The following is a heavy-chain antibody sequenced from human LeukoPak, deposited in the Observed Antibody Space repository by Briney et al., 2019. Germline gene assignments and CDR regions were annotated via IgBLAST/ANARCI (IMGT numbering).Heavy chain of an antibody. CDR3: ARERITMVRGVNFLTGYYYYMDV. CDR2: TYYRSKWYN. V-gene: IGHV6-1*01. Sequence: SQTLSLTCALSGDSVSSNSAAWNWIRQSPSRGLEWLGRTYYRSKWYNDYAVSVKSRITINPDTSKNQFSLQLNSVTPEDTAVYYCARERITMVRGVNFLTGYYYYMDVWGKGNTVTISS. D-gene: IGHD3-10*01. J-gene: IGHJ6*03. CDR1: GDSVSSNSAA.